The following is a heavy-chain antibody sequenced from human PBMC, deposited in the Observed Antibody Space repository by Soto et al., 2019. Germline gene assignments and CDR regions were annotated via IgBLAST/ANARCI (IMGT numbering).Heavy chain of an antibody. J-gene: IGHJ4*02. CDR3: AKDISTRGYSYGASDY. V-gene: IGHV3-9*01. CDR2: ISWNSGSI. Sequence: PGGSLRLSCAASGFTFDDYAMHWVRQAPGKGLEWVSGISWNSGSIGYADSVKGRFTISRDNAKNSLYLQMNSLRAEDTALYYCAKDISTRGYSYGASDYWGQGTLVTVS. CDR1: GFTFDDYA. D-gene: IGHD5-18*01.